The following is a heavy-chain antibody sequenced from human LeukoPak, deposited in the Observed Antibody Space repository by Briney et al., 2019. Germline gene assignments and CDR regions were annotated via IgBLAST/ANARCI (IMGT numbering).Heavy chain of an antibody. CDR1: GGSISSYY. Sequence: SETLSLTCTVSGGSISSYYWSWIRQPPGKGLEWIGYFYYSGSTDYNPSLKNRVTISVDTSKNQFSLNLSSVTAADTAVYYCARDSSAHFDYWGQRTLVTVSS. CDR2: FYYSGST. CDR3: ARDSSAHFDY. J-gene: IGHJ4*02. V-gene: IGHV4-59*01.